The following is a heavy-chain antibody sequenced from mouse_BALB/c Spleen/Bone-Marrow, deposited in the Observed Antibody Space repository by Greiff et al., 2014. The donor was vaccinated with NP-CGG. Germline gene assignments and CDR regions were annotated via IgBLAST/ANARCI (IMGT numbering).Heavy chain of an antibody. D-gene: IGHD2-3*01. V-gene: IGHV1-69*02. CDR3: ARWLLGYAMDY. Sequence: QVQLKESGAKLVKPGASVKLSCKASGYTFTSYWMHWVKQRPGQGLEWIGEIDPSDSYTNYNQKFKGKATLTVDKSSSTAYMQLSSLTSEDSAVYYCARWLLGYAMDYWGQGTSVTVSS. CDR1: GYTFTSYW. CDR2: IDPSDSYT. J-gene: IGHJ4*01.